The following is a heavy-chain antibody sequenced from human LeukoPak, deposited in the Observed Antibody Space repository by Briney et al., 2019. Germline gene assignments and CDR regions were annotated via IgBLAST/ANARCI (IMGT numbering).Heavy chain of an antibody. CDR1: GYSISSGYY. J-gene: IGHJ4*02. D-gene: IGHD5-18*01. Sequence: PSETLPLTCTVSGYSISSGYYWGWIRQPPGKGLEWIGSIYHSGSTYYNPSLKSRVTISVDTSKNQFSLKLSSVTAADTAVYYCARAGGGDTAMVLIDYWGQGTLVTVSS. CDR2: IYHSGST. V-gene: IGHV4-38-2*02. CDR3: ARAGGGDTAMVLIDY.